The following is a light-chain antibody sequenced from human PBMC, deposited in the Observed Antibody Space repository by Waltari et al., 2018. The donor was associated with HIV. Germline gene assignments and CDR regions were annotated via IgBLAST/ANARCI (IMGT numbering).Light chain of an antibody. CDR3: QQYGSSLI. CDR1: HSISSDY. CDR2: KTS. V-gene: IGKV3-20*01. J-gene: IGKJ4*01. Sequence: PGESATLSCRASHSISSDYFAWYQQRRGQAPRLLIYKTSTRATGVPDRFSGSGSGADFTLTISRLEPEDFATYYCQQYGSSLIFGGGTKLEIK.